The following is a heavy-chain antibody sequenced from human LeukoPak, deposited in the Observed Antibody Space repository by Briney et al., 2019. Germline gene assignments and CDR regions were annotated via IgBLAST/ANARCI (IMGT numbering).Heavy chain of an antibody. V-gene: IGHV3-30*03. CDR2: ISYDGSNK. CDR1: GFTFSSYG. D-gene: IGHD3-10*01. J-gene: IGHJ3*02. Sequence: GRSLRLSCAAAGFTFSSYGMHWVRQAPGKGLEWVAVISYDGSNKYYADSVKGRFTISRDNSKNTLYLQMNSLRAEDTAVYYCASTRGHDAFDIWGQGTMVTVSS. CDR3: ASTRGHDAFDI.